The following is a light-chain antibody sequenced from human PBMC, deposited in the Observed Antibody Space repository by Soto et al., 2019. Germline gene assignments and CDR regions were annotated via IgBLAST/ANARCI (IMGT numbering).Light chain of an antibody. CDR1: QSVSSY. J-gene: IGKJ2*01. CDR3: QQRSNRPYT. Sequence: EIVLTQSPATLSLSPGERATLSCRASQSVSSYLAWYQQKPGQAPRLLIYDASNSATGIPARFSGSGSGTDFNLTISSLEPEDFAVYYCQQRSNRPYTFGQGTKLEI. CDR2: DAS. V-gene: IGKV3-11*01.